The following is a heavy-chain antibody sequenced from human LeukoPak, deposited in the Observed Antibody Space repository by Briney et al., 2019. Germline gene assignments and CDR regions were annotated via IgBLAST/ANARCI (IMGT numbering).Heavy chain of an antibody. CDR2: INHGGST. V-gene: IGHV4-34*01. J-gene: IGHJ6*03. CDR3: ARSSEGRYYYDSSGYSYFYYYMDV. D-gene: IGHD3-22*01. Sequence: PSETLSLTCAVYGGSLSAYYWTWIRQPPGKGLEWIGEINHGGSTNYNPSLKSRVTISVDTSKNQFSLKLSSVTAADTAVYYSARSSEGRYYYDSSGYSYFYYYMDVWGKGTTVTISS. CDR1: GGSLSAYY.